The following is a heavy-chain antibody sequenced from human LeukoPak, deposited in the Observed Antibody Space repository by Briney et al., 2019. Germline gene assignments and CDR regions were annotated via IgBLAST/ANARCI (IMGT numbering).Heavy chain of an antibody. CDR3: AKDRLVGGSDRHPLDY. CDR1: GFTFSSYT. CDR2: ISRSGDYI. V-gene: IGHV3-21*01. D-gene: IGHD3-16*02. Sequence: GGSLRLSCAASGFTFSSYTMTWVRLAPGKGLEWVSSISRSGDYIFYADSVRGRFTISRDNAKNSLYLQMTSLRAEDTAVYYCAKDRLVGGSDRHPLDYRGQGTLVTVSS. J-gene: IGHJ4*02.